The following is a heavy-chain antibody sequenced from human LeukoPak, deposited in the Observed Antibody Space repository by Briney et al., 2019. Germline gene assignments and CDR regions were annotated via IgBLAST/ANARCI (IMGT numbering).Heavy chain of an antibody. CDR1: GYSISSGYY. V-gene: IGHV4-38-2*02. D-gene: IGHD3-10*01. CDR3: ARESGGGFDL. J-gene: IGHJ5*02. Sequence: SETLSLTCTVSGYSISSGYYWGWIRQPPGKGLEWIGSIYHSGSTYYNPSLKSRVTISVDTSKNQFSLKLSSVTAADTAVYYCARESGGGFDLWGQGTLVTVSS. CDR2: IYHSGST.